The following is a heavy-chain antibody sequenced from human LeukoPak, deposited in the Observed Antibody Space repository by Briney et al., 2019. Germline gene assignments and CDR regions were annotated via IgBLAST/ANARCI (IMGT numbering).Heavy chain of an antibody. CDR3: ARHVDYDFWSGYYYYYMDV. Sequence: SETLSLTCTVSGGSISSYYWSWIRQPPGKGLEWIGSIYYSGSTYYNPSLKSRVTISVDTSKNQFSLKLSSVTAADTAVYYCARHVDYDFWSGYYYYYMDVWGKGTTVTVSS. V-gene: IGHV4-39*01. CDR2: IYYSGST. D-gene: IGHD3-3*01. CDR1: GGSISSYY. J-gene: IGHJ6*03.